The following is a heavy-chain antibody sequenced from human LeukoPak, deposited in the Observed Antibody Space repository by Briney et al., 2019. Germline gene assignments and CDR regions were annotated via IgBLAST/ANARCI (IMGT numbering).Heavy chain of an antibody. V-gene: IGHV3-30*02. D-gene: IGHD3-3*01. CDR1: GFTFSSSD. J-gene: IGHJ4*02. CDR2: IRNDGSDK. Sequence: GGSLRLSCAASGFTFSSSDMHWVRQAPGKGLEWVSFIRNDGSDKHYEDSVKGRFTISRDNSKNTLYLLMNNLGAEDTAVYYCVKAATIFGVVIDYYFDYWGQGTLVTVSS. CDR3: VKAATIFGVVIDYYFDY.